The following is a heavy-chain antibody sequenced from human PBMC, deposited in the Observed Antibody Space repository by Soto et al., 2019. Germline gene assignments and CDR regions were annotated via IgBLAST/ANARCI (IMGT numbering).Heavy chain of an antibody. CDR3: ARGAAGEAFGMDV. D-gene: IGHD6-13*01. V-gene: IGHV4-59*01. CDR1: GGSISSYY. Sequence: SETLSLTCTVSGGSISSYYWSWIRQPPGKGLEWIGYIYYSGSTNYNPALKSRVTLSVDTSKNQFSLKLSSVTAADTAVYSCARGAAGEAFGMDVRGQGT. CDR2: IYYSGST. J-gene: IGHJ6*02.